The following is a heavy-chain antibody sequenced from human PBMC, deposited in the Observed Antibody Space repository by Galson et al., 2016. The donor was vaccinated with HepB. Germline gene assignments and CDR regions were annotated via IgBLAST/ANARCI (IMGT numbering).Heavy chain of an antibody. CDR1: GFTLSSYW. V-gene: IGHV3-7*02. CDR2: IKQDGSEE. Sequence: SLRLSCAASGFTLSSYWMSWVRQAPGKGLEWVANIKQDGSEEYYVDSVKGRFTISRDNAKNSLYLQMNSLRAEDTAVYYCASSVRGSGSPPGGYWGQGILVTV. J-gene: IGHJ4*02. D-gene: IGHD3-10*01. CDR3: ASSVRGSGSPPGGY.